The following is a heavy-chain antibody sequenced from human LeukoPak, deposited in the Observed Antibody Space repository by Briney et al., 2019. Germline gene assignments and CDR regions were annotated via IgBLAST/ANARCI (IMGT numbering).Heavy chain of an antibody. CDR1: GYSISSGYY. D-gene: IGHD5-18*01. J-gene: IGHJ4*02. CDR2: ISHSGST. Sequence: SEALSLTCAVSGYSISSGYYWGWIRQPPGKGLDWIGSISHSGSTYYNPSLRSRDTISIDTSKNQFSLRLNSVTATDTAVYYCARVGGYSYGNYYFNYWGQGTLVTVSS. V-gene: IGHV4-38-2*01. CDR3: ARVGGYSYGNYYFNY.